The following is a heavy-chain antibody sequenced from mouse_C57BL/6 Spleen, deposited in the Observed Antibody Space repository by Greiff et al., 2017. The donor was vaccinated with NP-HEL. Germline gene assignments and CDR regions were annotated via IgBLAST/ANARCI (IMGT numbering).Heavy chain of an antibody. J-gene: IGHJ2*01. CDR3: ARHPITTAFDY. D-gene: IGHD1-1*01. CDR1: GFTFSSYG. V-gene: IGHV5-6*01. Sequence: EVHLVESGGDLVKPGGSLKLSCAASGFTFSSYGMSWVRQTPDKRLEWVATISSGGSYTYYPDSVKGRFTISRDNAKNTLYLQMSSLKSEDTAMYYCARHPITTAFDYWGQGTTLTVSS. CDR2: ISSGGSYT.